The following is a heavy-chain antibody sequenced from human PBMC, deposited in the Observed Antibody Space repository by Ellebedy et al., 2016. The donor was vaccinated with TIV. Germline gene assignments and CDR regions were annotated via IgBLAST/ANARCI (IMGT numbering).Heavy chain of an antibody. CDR3: ARGYSSSWYAGYYYYGMDV. V-gene: IGHV1-69*06. Sequence: SVKVSCXASGGTFSSYAISWVRQAPGQGLEWMGGIIPIFGTANYAQKFQGRVTITADKSTSTAYMELSSLRSEDTAVYYCARGYSSSWYAGYYYYGMDVWGQGTTVTVSS. D-gene: IGHD6-13*01. CDR1: GGTFSSYA. J-gene: IGHJ6*02. CDR2: IIPIFGTA.